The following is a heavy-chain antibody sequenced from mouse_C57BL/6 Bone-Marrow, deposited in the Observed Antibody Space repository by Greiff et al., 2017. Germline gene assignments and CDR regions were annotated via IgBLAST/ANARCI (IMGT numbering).Heavy chain of an antibody. J-gene: IGHJ3*01. Sequence: VQLQQSGPELVKPGASVKISCKASGYSFTGYYMNWVKQSPEKSLEWIGEINPSTGGTTYNQKFKAKATLTVDKSSSTAYMQLKSLTSEDSAVYYCARGDGYYRGQGTLVTVSA. D-gene: IGHD2-3*01. CDR3: ARGDGYY. CDR1: GYSFTGYY. V-gene: IGHV1-42*01. CDR2: INPSTGGT.